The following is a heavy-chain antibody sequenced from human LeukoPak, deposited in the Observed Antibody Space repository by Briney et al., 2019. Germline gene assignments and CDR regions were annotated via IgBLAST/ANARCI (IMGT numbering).Heavy chain of an antibody. CDR3: ARDDAGSYYVIDY. CDR2: ISYDGNKK. V-gene: IGHV3-30-3*01. J-gene: IGHJ4*02. CDR1: GFTFSNYN. Sequence: PGGSLRLSCAASGFTFSNYNMNWVRQAPGKGLEWVAVISYDGNKKYYADSVKGRFTISRDNSKNTLDLQMNSLRGEETAVYYCARDDAGSYYVIDYWGQGTLVTVSS. D-gene: IGHD3-10*02.